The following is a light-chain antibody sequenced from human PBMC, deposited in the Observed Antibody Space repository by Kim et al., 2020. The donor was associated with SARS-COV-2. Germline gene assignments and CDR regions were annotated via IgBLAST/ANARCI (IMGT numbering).Light chain of an antibody. CDR3: QQYGRSAA. CDR2: DAS. Sequence: ISPGEIATLSRRASQTVNYNYLAWYQHKPGQAPRLLIHDASSRATGIPDRFSGSGSGTDFTLTISRLEPEDVAVYYCQQYGRSAAFGQGTKVDIK. CDR1: QTVNYNY. J-gene: IGKJ1*01. V-gene: IGKV3-20*01.